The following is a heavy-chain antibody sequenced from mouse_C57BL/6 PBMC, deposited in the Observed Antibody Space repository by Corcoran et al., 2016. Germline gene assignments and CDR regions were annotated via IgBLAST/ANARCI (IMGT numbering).Heavy chain of an antibody. Sequence: EVQLQQSGPELVKPGASVKISCKASGYTFTDYYMNWVKQSHGKSLEWIGDINPNNGGTSYNQKFKGKATLTVDKSSSTAYMELRSLTSEDSAVYFCARNDDYDGGPFAYWGQGTLVTVSS. V-gene: IGHV1-26*01. CDR2: INPNNGGT. D-gene: IGHD2-4*01. J-gene: IGHJ3*01. CDR3: ARNDDYDGGPFAY. CDR1: GYTFTDYY.